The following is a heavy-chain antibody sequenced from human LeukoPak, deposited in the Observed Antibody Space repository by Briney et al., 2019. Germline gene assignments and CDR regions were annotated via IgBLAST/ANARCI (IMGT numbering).Heavy chain of an antibody. J-gene: IGHJ4*02. V-gene: IGHV3-11*04. Sequence: GGSLRLSCAASGFTFSDYYMSWIRQAPGKGLEWVSYISSSGSTIYYADSVKGRFTISRDNAKNSLYLQMNSLRAEDTAVYYCARAPYSSSWYGPYFDDWGQGTLVTVSS. CDR2: ISSSGSTI. CDR1: GFTFSDYY. D-gene: IGHD6-13*01. CDR3: ARAPYSSSWYGPYFDD.